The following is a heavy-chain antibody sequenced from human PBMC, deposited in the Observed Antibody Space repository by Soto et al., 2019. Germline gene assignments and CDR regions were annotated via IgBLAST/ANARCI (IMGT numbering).Heavy chain of an antibody. D-gene: IGHD3-10*01. Sequence: QVQLQESGPGLVKPSETLSLSCTVSGGSVRSGAYYWSWIRQPPGKGLEWIGYMYYSGSTKYNPCLEGRFTISRDMSKNEVSLGLNSVAPADTAVYYCARGLGIPFGQDWFNPWGQGTLVTVSS. J-gene: IGHJ5*02. CDR1: GGSVRSGAYY. CDR3: ARGLGIPFGQDWFNP. CDR2: MYYSGST. V-gene: IGHV4-61*08.